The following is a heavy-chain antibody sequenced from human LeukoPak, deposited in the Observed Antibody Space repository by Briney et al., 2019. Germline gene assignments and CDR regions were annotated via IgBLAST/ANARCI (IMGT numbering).Heavy chain of an antibody. J-gene: IGHJ5*02. V-gene: IGHV3-23*01. D-gene: IGHD2-2*02. CDR2: ISGSGGSI. CDR1: RFTFSSYA. Sequence: AGSLRLSCAASRFTFSSYAMSWVRQAPGKGLESLSAISGSGGSIYYADSVKGRFSSSRDNSKTTLYLSMNSLRADDTAVYYCARIGVDTPRINWFDPWGQGTLVIVSS. CDR3: ARIGVDTPRINWFDP.